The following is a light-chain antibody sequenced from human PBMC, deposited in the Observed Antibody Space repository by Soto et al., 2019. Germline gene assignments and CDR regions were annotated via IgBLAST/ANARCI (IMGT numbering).Light chain of an antibody. V-gene: IGLV2-14*01. J-gene: IGLJ1*01. Sequence: QSVLTQPASVSGSPGQSSTISCTGTSSDVGGYNYVSWYQQHPGKAPKLMIYDVSNRPSGVSNRFSGSKSGNTASLTISGLQAEDEADYYCSSYTSSRGYVFGTGTKLTVL. CDR3: SSYTSSRGYV. CDR1: SSDVGGYNY. CDR2: DVS.